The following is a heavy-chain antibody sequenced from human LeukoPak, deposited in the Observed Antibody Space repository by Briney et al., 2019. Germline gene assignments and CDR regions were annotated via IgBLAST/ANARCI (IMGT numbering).Heavy chain of an antibody. V-gene: IGHV3-48*03. D-gene: IGHD5-18*01. Sequence: PGGSLRLSCAASGFTFSSYEMNCVRQAPGKGLEWVSYISSSGSTIYYADSVKGRFTISRDNAKNSLYLQMNSLRAEDTAVYYCARDYSSVAFDIWGQGTMVTVSS. J-gene: IGHJ3*02. CDR2: ISSSGSTI. CDR3: ARDYSSVAFDI. CDR1: GFTFSSYE.